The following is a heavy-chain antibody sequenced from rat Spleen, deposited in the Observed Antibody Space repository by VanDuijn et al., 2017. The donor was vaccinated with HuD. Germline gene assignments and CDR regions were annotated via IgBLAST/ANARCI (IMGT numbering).Heavy chain of an antibody. CDR2: ISDDGTST. CDR1: GFTFSDFF. D-gene: IGHD2-2*01. CDR3: TSAGYLRDWYVDF. Sequence: EVQLVASDGGLVQPGRSLKLSCAASGFTFSDFFMAWVRQAPAQGREWVATISDDGTSTYYRDSVKGRFTISRDNAKSTLCLQMDSLRSEDTAADYCTSAGYLRDWYVDFWGPRIMVTVSS. V-gene: IGHV5-29*01. J-gene: IGHJ1*01.